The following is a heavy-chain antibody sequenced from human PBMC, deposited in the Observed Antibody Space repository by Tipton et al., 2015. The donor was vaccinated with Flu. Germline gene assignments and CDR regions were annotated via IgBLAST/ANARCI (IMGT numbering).Heavy chain of an antibody. CDR1: GDSIGSRYF. J-gene: IGHJ4*02. CDR3: ARDPSLGMPEYFDS. D-gene: IGHD2-2*01. CDR2: IYNTVYT. V-gene: IGHV4-38-2*02. Sequence: LRLSCSVSGDSIGSRYFWGWIRQPPGKGLEWIGYIYNTVYTKYNPSLKSRVTISVDTSKNQFSLRLSSVTAADTAVYFCARDPSLGMPEYFDSWGQGTLVTVSS.